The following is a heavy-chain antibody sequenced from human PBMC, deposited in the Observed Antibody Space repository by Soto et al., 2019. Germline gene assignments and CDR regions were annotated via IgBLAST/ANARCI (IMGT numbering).Heavy chain of an antibody. J-gene: IGHJ4*02. CDR2: IYSGGST. CDR3: VSWYDTSGYGPRFDY. Sequence: PGGSLRLSCAASGFTVSSNYMSWVRQAPGKGLEWVSVIYSGGSTNYADSVKGRLTISRHNSKNTLYLQMNSLRTEDTAVYYCVSWYDTSGYGPRFDYWGQGTLVTVSS. V-gene: IGHV3-53*04. CDR1: GFTVSSNY. D-gene: IGHD3-22*01.